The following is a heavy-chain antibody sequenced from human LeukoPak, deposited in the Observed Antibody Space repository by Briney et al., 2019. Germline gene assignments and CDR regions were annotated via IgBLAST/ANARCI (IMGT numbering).Heavy chain of an antibody. CDR1: GGTFSSYA. Sequence: SVKVSCRASGGTFSSYAINWVRQAPGQGLEWMGGIIPMFATPNYAQKFQGRVTITADESTSTAYMELSSLRSEDTAIYYCATTPGKLWFGELSRWGQGALVTVSS. CDR2: IIPMFATP. CDR3: ATTPGKLWFGELSR. J-gene: IGHJ4*02. V-gene: IGHV1-69*13. D-gene: IGHD3-10*01.